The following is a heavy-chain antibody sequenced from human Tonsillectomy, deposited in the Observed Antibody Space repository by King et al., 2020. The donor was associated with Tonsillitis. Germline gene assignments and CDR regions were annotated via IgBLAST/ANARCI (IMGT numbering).Heavy chain of an antibody. J-gene: IGHJ6*03. V-gene: IGHV4-59*08. CDR3: ARHPLHGYNFDYYYMDV. CDR1: GGSISSYY. D-gene: IGHD5-24*01. CDR2: IYYSEST. Sequence: VQLQESGPGLVKPSETLSLICTVSGGSISSYYWSWIRQPPGKGLEWIGYIYYSESTNYNPSLKSRVTISIDTSKNQFSLKLSSVTAADTAVYYCARHPLHGYNFDYYYMDVWGKGTTVTVSS.